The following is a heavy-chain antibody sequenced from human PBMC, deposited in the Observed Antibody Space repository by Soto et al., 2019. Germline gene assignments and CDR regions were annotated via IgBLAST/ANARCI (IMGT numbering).Heavy chain of an antibody. CDR1: GFTFTRYS. V-gene: IGHV3-21*06. CDR2: ISSTTHYI. CDR3: ARESEDLTSNFDY. J-gene: IGHJ4*02. Sequence: GGSLRLSCAASGFTFTRYSMNWVRQAPGKGLEWVSSISSTTHYIYYADSMRGRFTISRDNARNAVYLEMNSLRAEDTAVYYCARESEDLTSNFDYWGQGTLVTVSS.